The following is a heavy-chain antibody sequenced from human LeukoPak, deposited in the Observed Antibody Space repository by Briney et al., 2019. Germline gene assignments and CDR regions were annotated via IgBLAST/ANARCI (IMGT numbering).Heavy chain of an antibody. J-gene: IGHJ4*02. Sequence: PSETLSLTCTVSGGSISSYYWSWIRQPPGEGLEWIGYIYYSGSTNYNPSLKSRVTISVDTSKNQFSLKLSSVTAADTAVYYCARGLAARRFDYWGQGTLVTVSS. CDR3: ARGLAARRFDY. CDR2: IYYSGST. D-gene: IGHD6-6*01. CDR1: GGSISSYY. V-gene: IGHV4-59*08.